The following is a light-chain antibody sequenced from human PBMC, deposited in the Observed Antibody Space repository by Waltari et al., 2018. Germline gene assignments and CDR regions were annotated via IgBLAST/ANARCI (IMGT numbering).Light chain of an antibody. CDR2: GAS. V-gene: IGKV1-NL1*01. CDR1: QGISNF. Sequence: DIQLTQPPSSLSASLGDRVTFTCRASQGISNFLAWYQQKPGKAPKPLLYGASRLESGVPPRFSGSGSGTDYTLTISSLEPDDFATYYCKQYYFTPYTFGQGTKLDIK. CDR3: KQYYFTPYT. J-gene: IGKJ2*01.